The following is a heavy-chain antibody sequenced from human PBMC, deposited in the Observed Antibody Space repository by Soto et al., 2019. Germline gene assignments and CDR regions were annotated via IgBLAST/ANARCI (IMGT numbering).Heavy chain of an antibody. D-gene: IGHD2-8*01. J-gene: IGHJ2*01. CDR1: GGTFSSYA. CDR2: IIPIFGTA. CDR3: AREARSRTKMVYARVWYFDL. Sequence: ASVKVSCKASGGTFSSYAISWVRQAPGQGLEWMGGIIPIFGTANYAQKFQGRVTITADESTSTAYMELSSLRSEDTGVYYCAREARSRTKMVYARVWYFDLWGRGTLVTVSS. V-gene: IGHV1-69*13.